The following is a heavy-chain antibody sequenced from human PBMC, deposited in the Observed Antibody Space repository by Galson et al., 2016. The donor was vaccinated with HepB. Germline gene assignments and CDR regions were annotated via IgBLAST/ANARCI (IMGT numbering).Heavy chain of an antibody. CDR1: GFTFSKYT. Sequence: SLRLSCAASGFTFSKYTMHWVRQAPGQGLEWVALIQHDGRNIYYADSVKGQFFISRDNSKNTLYLQMNSLRAEDTAVYYCAKGDGSGDYLGYYYYYGLDVWGQGTTVTVSS. CDR3: AKGDGSGDYLGYYYYYGLDV. V-gene: IGHV3-30*04. J-gene: IGHJ6*02. D-gene: IGHD4-17*01. CDR2: IQHDGRNI.